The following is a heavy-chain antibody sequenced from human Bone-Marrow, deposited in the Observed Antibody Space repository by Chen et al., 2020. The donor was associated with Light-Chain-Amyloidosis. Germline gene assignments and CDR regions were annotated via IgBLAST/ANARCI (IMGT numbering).Heavy chain of an antibody. CDR2: ITGSGDI. J-gene: IGHJ6*02. V-gene: IGHV3-21*04. Sequence: EMQLVESGGGLVKRGGSLRLSCAVSGLIFHPYSVKWVRQAPGKGLEWVSSITGSGDIYYADSVKGRFTISRDDAKKTVYLQMNSLRAEDTAVYYCARAAAVGGGFNYYGMDVWGQGTTVTVAS. CDR3: ARAAAVGGGFNYYGMDV. CDR1: GLIFHPYS. D-gene: IGHD6-19*01.